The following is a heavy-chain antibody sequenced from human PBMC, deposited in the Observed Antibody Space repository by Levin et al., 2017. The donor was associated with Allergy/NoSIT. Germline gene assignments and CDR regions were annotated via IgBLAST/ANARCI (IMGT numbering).Heavy chain of an antibody. CDR3: AREAYSSGWLVSDWFDP. V-gene: IGHV1-69*06. J-gene: IGHJ5*02. Sequence: SVKVSCKASGGTFSSYAISWVRQAPGQGLEWMGGIIPIFGTANYAQKFQGRVTITADKSTSTAYMELSSLRSEDTAVYYCAREAYSSGWLVSDWFDPWGQGTLVTVSS. CDR2: IIPIFGTA. D-gene: IGHD6-19*01. CDR1: GGTFSSYA.